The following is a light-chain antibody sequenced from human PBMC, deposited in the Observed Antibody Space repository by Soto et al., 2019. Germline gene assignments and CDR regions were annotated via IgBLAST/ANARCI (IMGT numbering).Light chain of an antibody. J-gene: IGKJ1*01. CDR1: QSISSW. CDR3: QQYNSGWT. Sequence: DIQMTQFPPTLSASVGDRVTITCRASQSISSWLAWYQQKPGKAPKLLIYKASSLESGVPSRFSGSGSGTEFTLTISSLQPDDLATYYCQQYNSGWTFDQGTKVEIK. V-gene: IGKV1-5*03. CDR2: KAS.